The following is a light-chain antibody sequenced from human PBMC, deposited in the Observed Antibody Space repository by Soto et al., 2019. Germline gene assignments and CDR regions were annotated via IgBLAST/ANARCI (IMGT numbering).Light chain of an antibody. CDR1: SCNIGAGYV. CDR3: LSYDCSPSALV. CDR2: DIT. J-gene: IGLJ2*01. Sequence: QSALTQPPSVSGAPGQRVTISCTGSSCNIGAGYVVHWYQQLPGTAPKLLIYDITKRPSGVPDRFSGSKSGTTASLAITGLQAEDEADYYCLSYDCSPSALVFGGGTKLTVL. V-gene: IGLV1-40*01.